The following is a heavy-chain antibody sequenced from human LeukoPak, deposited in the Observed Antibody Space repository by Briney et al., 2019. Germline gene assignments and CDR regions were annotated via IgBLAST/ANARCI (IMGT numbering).Heavy chain of an antibody. Sequence: PSETLSLTCTVSGGSISNNYWSWIRQTPGRGLEWIGYMYYGGRTSYNPSLKSRVTISVDTSKNQFSLKLTTVTAADTAVYYCAREGWRGIAVADSWGQGTLVTVSS. D-gene: IGHD6-19*01. CDR1: GGSISNNY. J-gene: IGHJ4*02. CDR3: AREGWRGIAVADS. V-gene: IGHV4-59*01. CDR2: MYYGGRT.